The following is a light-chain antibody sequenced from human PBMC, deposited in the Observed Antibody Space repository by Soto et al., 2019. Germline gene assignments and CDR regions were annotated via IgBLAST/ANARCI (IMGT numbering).Light chain of an antibody. CDR2: DAS. CDR1: QSVSIW. V-gene: IGKV1-5*01. CDR3: QQYDGYSTWT. Sequence: MKQSPSTLSASVGATVTITCRASQSVSIWLAWYQKKPGKAPKVLIWDASTLQRGVPSRFSGIVSATDFTLPIRRLQPEDFANYYCQQYDGYSTWTFGQGTKVDIK. J-gene: IGKJ1*01.